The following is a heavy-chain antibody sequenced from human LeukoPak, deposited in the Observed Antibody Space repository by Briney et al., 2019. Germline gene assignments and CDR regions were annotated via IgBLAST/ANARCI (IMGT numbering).Heavy chain of an antibody. CDR2: INSDGSIT. D-gene: IGHD5-12*01. Sequence: GGSLRLSCAASGFTFSSYWLHWVRQAPGKGLMWVSRINSDGSITSYADSVRGRFTISRDNAKNTLYVQMNSLRAEDTAVYYCARVRATFSPHFDDWGQGTLVTVSS. J-gene: IGHJ4*02. CDR3: ARVRATFSPHFDD. CDR1: GFTFSSYW. V-gene: IGHV3-74*01.